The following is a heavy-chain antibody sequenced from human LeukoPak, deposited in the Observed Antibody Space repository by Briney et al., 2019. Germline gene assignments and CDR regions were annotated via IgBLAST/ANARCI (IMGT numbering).Heavy chain of an antibody. V-gene: IGHV3-30*03. CDR1: GFTFSSYG. CDR2: ISYDGSNK. J-gene: IGHJ4*02. CDR3: ARAGRGLRYFDWLTYDY. D-gene: IGHD3-9*01. Sequence: PGGSLRLSCAASGFTFSSYGMHWVRQAPGKGLEWVAVISYDGSNKYYADSVKGRFTISRDNSKNTLYLQMNSLRAEDTAVYYCARAGRGLRYFDWLTYDYWGQGTLVTVSS.